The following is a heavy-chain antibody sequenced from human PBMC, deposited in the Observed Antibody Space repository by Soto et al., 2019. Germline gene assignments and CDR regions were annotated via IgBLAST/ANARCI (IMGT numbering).Heavy chain of an antibody. V-gene: IGHV3-23*01. CDR2: MSGSGGTT. Sequence: EVQLLESGGGSVQPGGSLRLSCAASGFTFSNYAMSWVRQAPGKGLEWVSGMSGSGGTTYYADSVKGRFIISRDNSKNTLYLQMNSLRVEDTAVYYCAIRLGYCSGGACQNWGQGTLVTVSS. J-gene: IGHJ4*02. CDR1: GFTFSNYA. CDR3: AIRLGYCSGGACQN. D-gene: IGHD2-15*01.